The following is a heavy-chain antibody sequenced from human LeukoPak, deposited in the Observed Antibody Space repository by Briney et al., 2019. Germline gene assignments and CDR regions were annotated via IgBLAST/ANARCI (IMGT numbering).Heavy chain of an antibody. Sequence: PGGSLRLSCAASGFTVSNNYMSWVRQAPGKGLEWVSVIYSGGSTYYADSVKGRFTISRDNSKNTLYLQMNSLRAEDTAVYYCARGHIVVVTAGWFDPWGQGTLVTVSS. CDR1: GFTVSNNY. CDR2: IYSGGST. J-gene: IGHJ5*02. V-gene: IGHV3-66*01. CDR3: ARGHIVVVTAGWFDP. D-gene: IGHD2-21*02.